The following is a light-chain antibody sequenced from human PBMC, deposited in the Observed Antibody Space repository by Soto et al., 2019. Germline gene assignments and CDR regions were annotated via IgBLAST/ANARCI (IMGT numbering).Light chain of an antibody. Sequence: DILMTQSPSTLSASVGDRVTITCRASQSISSWLAWYQQKPGKAPKLLIYKASSLESGVPSRFSGGGSGTEFTLTISSLQPDDFATYYCKQYNSYWTFGQGTKVEIK. CDR2: KAS. V-gene: IGKV1-5*03. CDR3: KQYNSYWT. CDR1: QSISSW. J-gene: IGKJ1*01.